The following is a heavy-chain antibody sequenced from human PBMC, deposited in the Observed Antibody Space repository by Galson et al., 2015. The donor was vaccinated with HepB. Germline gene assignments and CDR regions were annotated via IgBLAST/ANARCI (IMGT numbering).Heavy chain of an antibody. CDR1: GFTFSSYA. V-gene: IGHV3-23*01. Sequence: SCAASGFTFSSYAMSWVRQAPGKGLEWVSAISGSGGSTYYADSVKGRFTISRDNSKNTLYLQMKSLRAEDTAVYHCAKSRNFGGAKDSFDIWGQGTMVTVSS. J-gene: IGHJ3*02. D-gene: IGHD4-23*01. CDR2: ISGSGGST. CDR3: AKSRNFGGAKDSFDI.